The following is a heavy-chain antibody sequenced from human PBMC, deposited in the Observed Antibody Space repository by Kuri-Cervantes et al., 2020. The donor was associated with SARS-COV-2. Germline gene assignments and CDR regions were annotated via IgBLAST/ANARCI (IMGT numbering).Heavy chain of an antibody. Sequence: ASVKVSCKASGYTFTGFYMHWVRQAPGQGLEWMGWINPNSGGTNYAQKFQGWVTMTRDTSISTAYMELSRLTSDDTAVYYCARGLSWTYGGAFDIWGQGTMVTVSS. J-gene: IGHJ3*02. V-gene: IGHV1-2*04. D-gene: IGHD3/OR15-3a*01. CDR1: GYTFTGFY. CDR2: INPNSGGT. CDR3: ARGLSWTYGGAFDI.